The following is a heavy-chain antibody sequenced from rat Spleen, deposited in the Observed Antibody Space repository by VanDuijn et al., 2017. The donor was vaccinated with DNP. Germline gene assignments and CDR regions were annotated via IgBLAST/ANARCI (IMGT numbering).Heavy chain of an antibody. D-gene: IGHD1-4*01. CDR2: ISPSGGST. CDR3: TTDPGTSYAVDA. CDR1: GFTFSNYH. J-gene: IGHJ4*01. V-gene: IGHV5-27*01. Sequence: EVQLVESGGGLVQPGRSLKLSCAASGFTFSNYHMAWVRQAPRKGLEWVASISPSGGSTYYRDSVKGRFTISRDNAKSTLYLQIDSLRSEDTATYYCTTDPGTSYAVDAWGQGTSVTVSS.